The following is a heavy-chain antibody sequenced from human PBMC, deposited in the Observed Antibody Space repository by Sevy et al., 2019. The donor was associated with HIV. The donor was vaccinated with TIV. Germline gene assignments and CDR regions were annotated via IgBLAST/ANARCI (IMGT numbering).Heavy chain of an antibody. Sequence: GGSLRLSCAASGFTFSIYVIHWVRQAPDKGLEWVAVISSDGTKEYYADSVKGRFTISRDNSKNTMYLQMNSLRVEDTAVYYCARDLPSAVTDPFYYYGLAVWGQGTTVTVSS. J-gene: IGHJ6*02. CDR2: ISSDGTKE. D-gene: IGHD2-21*02. CDR3: ARDLPSAVTDPFYYYGLAV. CDR1: GFTFSIYV. V-gene: IGHV3-30*04.